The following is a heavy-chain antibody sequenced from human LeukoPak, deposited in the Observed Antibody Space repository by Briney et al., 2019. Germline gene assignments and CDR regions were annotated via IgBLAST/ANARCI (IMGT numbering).Heavy chain of an antibody. J-gene: IGHJ4*02. D-gene: IGHD5-24*01. CDR1: GYSFASYW. CDR2: IYPGDSDT. CDR3: ASGGGDGYTLFDY. V-gene: IGHV5-51*01. Sequence: GESLKISCKASGYSFASYWIGWVRQMPGKGLEWIGIIYPGDSDTTYSPSFQGQVTISADKSISTAYLQWSSLKASDTAMYYCASGGGDGYTLFDYWGQGTLVTVSS.